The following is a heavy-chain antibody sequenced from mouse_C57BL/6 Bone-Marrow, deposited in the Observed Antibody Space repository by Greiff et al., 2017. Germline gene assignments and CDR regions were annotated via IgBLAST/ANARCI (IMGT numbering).Heavy chain of an antibody. CDR3: TTWGYYGSMDY. CDR2: IDPENGDT. D-gene: IGHD1-1*01. J-gene: IGHJ4*01. CDR1: GFHIKDDY. Sequence: VQLQQSGAELVRPGASVKLSCTASGFHIKDDYMHWVKQRPEQGLEWIGWIDPENGDTEYASKFQGKATITADTSSNTAYLQLSSLTSEDTAVYYCTTWGYYGSMDYWGQGTSVTVSS. V-gene: IGHV14-4*01.